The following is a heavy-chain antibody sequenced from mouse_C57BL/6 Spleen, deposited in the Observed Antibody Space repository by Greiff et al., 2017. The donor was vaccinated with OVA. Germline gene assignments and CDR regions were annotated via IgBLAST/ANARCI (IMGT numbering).Heavy chain of an antibody. CDR1: GFTFSDYG. Sequence: EVMLVESGGGLVKPGGSLKLSCAASGFTFSDYGMHWVRQAPEKGLEWVAYISSGSSTIYYADTVKGRFTISRDNAKNTLFLQMTSLRSEDTAMDYCARYDYLYAMDYWGQGTSVTVSS. J-gene: IGHJ4*01. CDR3: ARYDYLYAMDY. V-gene: IGHV5-17*01. CDR2: ISSGSSTI. D-gene: IGHD2-4*01.